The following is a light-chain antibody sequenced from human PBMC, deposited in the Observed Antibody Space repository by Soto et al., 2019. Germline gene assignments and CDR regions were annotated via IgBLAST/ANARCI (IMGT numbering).Light chain of an antibody. Sequence: DIQMTQSPSTLSASVGDRVTITCRARQSISSWLAWYQQKPGKAPKLLIYQASSLESGDPSRFSGSGSGTAVTLTISSLQHDDFATYYCQQYNGYSGYTFGQGTKLEIK. J-gene: IGKJ2*01. CDR2: QAS. CDR1: QSISSW. V-gene: IGKV1-5*03. CDR3: QQYNGYSGYT.